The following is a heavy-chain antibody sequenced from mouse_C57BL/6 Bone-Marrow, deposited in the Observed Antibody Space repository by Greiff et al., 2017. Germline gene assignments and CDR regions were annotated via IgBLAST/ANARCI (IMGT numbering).Heavy chain of an antibody. CDR2: IRNKANGYTT. CDR3: ARQYYESFGY. D-gene: IGHD1-1*01. V-gene: IGHV7-3*01. J-gene: IGHJ2*01. Sequence: EVQVVESGGGLVQPGGSLSLSCAASGFTFTDYYMSWVRQPPGKALEWLGFIRNKANGYTTEYSASVKGRFTISRDNSQSILYLQMNALRAEDSATYYCARQYYESFGYWGQGTTLTVSS. CDR1: GFTFTDYY.